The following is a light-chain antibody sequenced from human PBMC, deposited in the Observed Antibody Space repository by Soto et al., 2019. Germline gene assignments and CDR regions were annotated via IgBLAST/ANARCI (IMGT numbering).Light chain of an antibody. Sequence: EIVLTQSPATLSVSPGERATLSCRASQSVNTYLGWYQQKPGQAPRLLIYAASTRATGIPARFSGSGSGTEFTLTIDSLQSEAFAVYYCQQYNNWPPLTFGGGTKVEIK. V-gene: IGKV3-15*01. CDR2: AAS. J-gene: IGKJ4*01. CDR3: QQYNNWPPLT. CDR1: QSVNTY.